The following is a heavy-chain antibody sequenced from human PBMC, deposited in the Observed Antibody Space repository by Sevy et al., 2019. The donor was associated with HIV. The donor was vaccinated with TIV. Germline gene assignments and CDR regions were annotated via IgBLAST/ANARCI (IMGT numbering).Heavy chain of an antibody. CDR3: AKDLHPPGPVRGTNFDY. CDR1: ALTFTRYA. J-gene: IGHJ4*02. CDR2: ISYEGSNI. D-gene: IGHD1-1*01. Sequence: GGSLRLSCAASALTFTRYAFHWVRQAPGKGQEWLGVISYEGSNIYYGPSVKGRFTISRDNSKNTSYLQMNDMRTEDTAVYYCAKDLHPPGPVRGTNFDYWGRGTLVTVSS. V-gene: IGHV3-30*18.